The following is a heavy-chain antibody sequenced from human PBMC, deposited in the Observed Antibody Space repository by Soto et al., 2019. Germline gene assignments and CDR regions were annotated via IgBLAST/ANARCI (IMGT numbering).Heavy chain of an antibody. D-gene: IGHD3-22*01. CDR3: ARDYDSSGYYNNWFDP. CDR2: IYYSGST. CDR1: GGSISNYF. Sequence: PSETLSLTCTVSGGSISNYFWSWIRQPPGKGLEWIGYIYYSGSTTYKPSLKSRITISVDRANNQLSQKLNSVTAADTAVYYCARDYDSSGYYNNWFDPWGPGTLVTVSS. J-gene: IGHJ5*02. V-gene: IGHV4-59*01.